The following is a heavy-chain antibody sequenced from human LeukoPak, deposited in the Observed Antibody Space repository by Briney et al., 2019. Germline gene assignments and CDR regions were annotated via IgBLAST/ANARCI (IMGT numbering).Heavy chain of an antibody. J-gene: IGHJ5*02. Sequence: PGGSLRLSCAASGFTFSSYGMHWVRQAPGKGLEWVAVISYDGSNKYYADSVKGRFTISRDNSKNTLYLQMNCLRAEDTAVYYCAKEDYYDSTWGQGTLVTVSS. CDR3: AKEDYYDST. D-gene: IGHD3-22*01. V-gene: IGHV3-30*18. CDR2: ISYDGSNK. CDR1: GFTFSSYG.